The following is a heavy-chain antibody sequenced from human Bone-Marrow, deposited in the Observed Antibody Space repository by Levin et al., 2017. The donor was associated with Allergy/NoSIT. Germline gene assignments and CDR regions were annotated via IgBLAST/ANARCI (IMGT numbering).Heavy chain of an antibody. V-gene: IGHV3-30-3*01. CDR2: ISYDGSNK. CDR3: ARDREVIAARPCAIDY. CDR1: GFTFSSYA. D-gene: IGHD6-6*01. Sequence: HPGGSLRLSCAASGFTFSSYAMHWVRQAPGKGLEWVAVISYDGSNKYYADSVKGRFTISRDNSKNTLYLQMNSLRAEDTAVYYCARDREVIAARPCAIDYWGQGTLVTVSS. J-gene: IGHJ4*02.